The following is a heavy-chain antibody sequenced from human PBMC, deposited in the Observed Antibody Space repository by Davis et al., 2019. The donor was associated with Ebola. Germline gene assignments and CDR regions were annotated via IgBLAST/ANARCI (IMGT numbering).Heavy chain of an antibody. D-gene: IGHD4-11*01. CDR3: AKENSYYMDV. Sequence: GESLKISCAASGVTFSSYAMSWVRQAPGKGLEWVSAISGSGGSTYYADSVKGRFTISRDNSKNTLYLQMNSLRAEDTAVYYCAKENSYYMDVWGKGTTVTVSS. J-gene: IGHJ6*03. V-gene: IGHV3-23*01. CDR2: ISGSGGST. CDR1: GVTFSSYA.